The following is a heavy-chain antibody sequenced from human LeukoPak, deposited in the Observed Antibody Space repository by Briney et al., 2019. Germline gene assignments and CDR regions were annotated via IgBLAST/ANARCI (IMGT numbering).Heavy chain of an antibody. CDR1: GFTFSSYE. V-gene: IGHV3-23*01. D-gene: IGHD6-6*01. CDR3: AKDRSSSWVPYYFDY. J-gene: IGHJ4*02. CDR2: ISGSGGGT. Sequence: GGSLRLSCAASGFTFSSYEMSWVRQAPGKGLEWVSAISGSGGGTYYADSVKGRFTISRDNSKNTLYLQMNSLRAEDTAVYYCAKDRSSSWVPYYFDYWGQGTLVTVSS.